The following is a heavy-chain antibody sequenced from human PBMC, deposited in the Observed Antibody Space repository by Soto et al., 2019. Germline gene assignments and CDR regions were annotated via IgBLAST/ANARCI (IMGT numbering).Heavy chain of an antibody. CDR2: IYPGDSDT. CDR3: ARLLDIPTSSYYYGMDV. Sequence: GESLKISCKGSGYSFTSYWIGWVRQMPGKGLEWMGIIYPGDSDTRYSPSFQGQVTISADKSISTAYLQWSSLKASDTAMYYCARLLDIPTSSYYYGMDVRAQRTTVTVSS. J-gene: IGHJ6*02. V-gene: IGHV5-51*01. D-gene: IGHD2-2*03. CDR1: GYSFTSYW.